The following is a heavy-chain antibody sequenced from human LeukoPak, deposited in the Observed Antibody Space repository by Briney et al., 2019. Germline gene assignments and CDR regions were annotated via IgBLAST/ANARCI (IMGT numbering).Heavy chain of an antibody. CDR3: ATSLLLWFGDRDPHEAFDI. CDR2: IIPIFGTA. V-gene: IGHV1-69*01. Sequence: GASVKVSCKASGGTFSSYAISWVRQAPGQGLEWMGGIIPIFGTANYAQKFQGRVTITADESTSTAYMELSSLRSEDTAVYYCATSLLLWFGDRDPHEAFDIWGQGTMVTVSS. CDR1: GGTFSSYA. J-gene: IGHJ3*02. D-gene: IGHD3-10*01.